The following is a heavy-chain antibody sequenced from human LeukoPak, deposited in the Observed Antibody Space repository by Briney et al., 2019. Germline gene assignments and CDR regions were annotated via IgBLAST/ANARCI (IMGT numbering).Heavy chain of an antibody. CDR3: AEDCLSSARERCDF. V-gene: IGHV3-9*01. Sequence: PGGSLRLSCAASGFTFDEYAMHWVRQAPGKGLEWVSGISWNSGSIGYADSVKGRFTISRDNAKNSLYLQMNSLRAEDTALYYCAEDCLSSARERCDFWGQGTLVTVSS. J-gene: IGHJ4*02. CDR2: ISWNSGSI. D-gene: IGHD1-1*01. CDR1: GFTFDEYA.